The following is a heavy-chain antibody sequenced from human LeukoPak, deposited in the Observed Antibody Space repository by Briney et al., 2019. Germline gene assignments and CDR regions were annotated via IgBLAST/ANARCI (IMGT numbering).Heavy chain of an antibody. Sequence: PGGSLRLSCAASGFTFDDYAMHWVRQAPGKGLEWVSLISWDGGSTYYADSVKGRFTISRDNSKNSLYLQMNSLRAEDTALYYCAKDFYGDYPSGFIDYWGQGTLVTVSS. J-gene: IGHJ4*02. CDR1: GFTFDDYA. CDR3: AKDFYGDYPSGFIDY. V-gene: IGHV3-43D*03. D-gene: IGHD4-17*01. CDR2: ISWDGGST.